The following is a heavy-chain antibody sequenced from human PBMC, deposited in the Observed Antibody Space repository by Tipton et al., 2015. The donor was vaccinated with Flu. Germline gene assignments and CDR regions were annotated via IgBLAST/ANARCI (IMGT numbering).Heavy chain of an antibody. D-gene: IGHD3-16*02. Sequence: TLSLTCTVSGGFITSGSYYWSWIRQSAGKGLEWIGRIYTSGSTNYNASLKSRVTMSVDTSKNQFSLKLSSVTVADTAVYYCARDYLLGDLSFFDNWGQGTLVTVSS. J-gene: IGHJ4*02. V-gene: IGHV4-61*02. CDR1: GGFITSGSYY. CDR2: IYTSGST. CDR3: ARDYLLGDLSFFDN.